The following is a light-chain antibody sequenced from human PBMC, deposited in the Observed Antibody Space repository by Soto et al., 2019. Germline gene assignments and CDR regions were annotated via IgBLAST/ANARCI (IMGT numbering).Light chain of an antibody. J-gene: IGKJ1*01. CDR2: AAS. V-gene: IGKV1-17*01. CDR1: QGIRNY. CDR3: LQHNSYPRR. Sequence: DIQMTQSPSSLSASVGDRVTITCRASQGIRNYLGWYQQKPGKAPKRLIYAASSLQSGVPSRFSGSRSGTEFTLTISSLQPEEFATYYCLQHNSYPRRLGQGTKVDIK.